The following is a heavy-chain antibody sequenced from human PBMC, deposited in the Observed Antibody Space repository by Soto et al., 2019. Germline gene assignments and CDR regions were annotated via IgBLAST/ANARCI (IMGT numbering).Heavy chain of an antibody. CDR1: GFIFSSYW. D-gene: IGHD3-10*01. CDR2: MSDYGSER. V-gene: IGHV3-7*04. J-gene: IGHJ4*02. CDR3: ARATGADKEDY. Sequence: EVQLVESGGGLVQPGGSLRLSCSASGFIFSSYWMSWLRQAPGKGLEWVASMSDYGSERYYVDSVKGRFTISRDNAKNTLYLQMNSLRAEDTAVYYCARATGADKEDYWGQGTLVTVSS.